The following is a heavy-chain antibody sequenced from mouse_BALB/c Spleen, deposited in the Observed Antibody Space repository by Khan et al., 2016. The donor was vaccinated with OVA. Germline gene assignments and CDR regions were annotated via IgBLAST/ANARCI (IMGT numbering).Heavy chain of an antibody. CDR3: ARQPYYHYYIMDY. J-gene: IGHJ4*01. V-gene: IGHV2-6-1*01. CDR2: IWSDGST. CDR1: GFSLTNYG. D-gene: IGHD2-10*01. Sequence: QVQLQQSGPGLVAPSQSLSITCTISGFSLTNYGVHWVRQPPGKGLEWLVVIWSDGSTTYNSALRSRLSISKDNSKSRVFLKMNSLQTDDTAMYYCARQPYYHYYIMDYWGQGTSVTVSS.